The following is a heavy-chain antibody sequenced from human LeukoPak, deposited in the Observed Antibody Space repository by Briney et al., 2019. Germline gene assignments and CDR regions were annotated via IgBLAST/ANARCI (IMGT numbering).Heavy chain of an antibody. J-gene: IGHJ4*02. D-gene: IGHD2-2*01. CDR3: ATSSTSCCDY. Sequence: GGSLRLSCAASGLTFSSYWMHWVRQAPGKGLVWVSRISTDGSSTDYADSVKGRFTISRDNAKNILYLQMNSLRVEDTAVYYCATSSTSCCDYWGQGTLVTVSS. CDR2: ISTDGSST. CDR1: GLTFSSYW. V-gene: IGHV3-74*01.